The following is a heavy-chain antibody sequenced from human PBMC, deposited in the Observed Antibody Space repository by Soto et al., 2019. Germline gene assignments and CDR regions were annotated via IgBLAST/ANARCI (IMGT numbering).Heavy chain of an antibody. J-gene: IGHJ4*02. V-gene: IGHV4-59*08. CDR2: VRYTGST. D-gene: IGHD4-17*01. CDR1: AGSVSGYY. CDR3: TRHDGNYRYVLDY. Sequence: QVQLQESGPGLVKPSETLSLTCTVSAGSVSGYYWSWIRQPPGKAPEWIGYVRYTGSTKYNPSLNHRATISVDVSKNHFSLSLSSVTAVDTAVYYCTRHDGNYRYVLDYWGQGALVTVSS.